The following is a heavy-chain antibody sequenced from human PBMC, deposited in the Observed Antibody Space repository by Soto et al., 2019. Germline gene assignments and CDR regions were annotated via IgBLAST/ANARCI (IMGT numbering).Heavy chain of an antibody. Sequence: GSLGLSCAWSGFTITTYAMYWVRQAPGKGLEWVSAISDRGDTTHYADSVKGRFTISRDTSKNTLYLHLNTLRAEDTAVYYCAKDKPGTTSFDYWGQGTRVTVSS. CDR1: GFTITTYA. D-gene: IGHD1-1*01. CDR3: AKDKPGTTSFDY. CDR2: ISDRGDTT. J-gene: IGHJ4*02. V-gene: IGHV3-23*01.